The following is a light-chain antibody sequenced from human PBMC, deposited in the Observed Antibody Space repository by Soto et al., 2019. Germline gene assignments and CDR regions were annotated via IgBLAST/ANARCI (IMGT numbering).Light chain of an antibody. Sequence: DIQMTQSPSSLSTSVGDRVTITCRASENIRDFVNWYQQKPGKAPNLLIYGASTLQGGVPSRFSGSGSSTDFTLKISRVEAEDVGVYYCMQALQTPRTFGQGTKVDIK. J-gene: IGKJ1*01. CDR3: MQALQTPRT. CDR2: GAS. V-gene: IGKV1-39*01. CDR1: ENIRDF.